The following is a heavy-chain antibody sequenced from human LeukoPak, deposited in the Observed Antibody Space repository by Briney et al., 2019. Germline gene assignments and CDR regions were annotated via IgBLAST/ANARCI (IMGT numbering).Heavy chain of an antibody. D-gene: IGHD6-19*01. CDR3: ASVKWIAVAAFDY. CDR2: ISSSGSTI. J-gene: IGHJ4*02. Sequence: PGGSLRLSCAASGFTFSSYEMNWVRQAPGKGLERVSYISSSGSTIYYADSVKGRFTISRDNAKNSLYLQMNSLRAEDTAVYYCASVKWIAVAAFDYCGQGTLVTVSS. CDR1: GFTFSSYE. V-gene: IGHV3-48*03.